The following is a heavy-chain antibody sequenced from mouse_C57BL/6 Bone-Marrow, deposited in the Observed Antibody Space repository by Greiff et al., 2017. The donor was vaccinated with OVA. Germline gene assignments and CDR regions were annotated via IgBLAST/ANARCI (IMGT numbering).Heavy chain of an antibody. CDR1: GYTFTSYW. CDR2: IHPSDSDT. V-gene: IGHV1-74*01. D-gene: IGHD1-1*01. CDR3: AIGDYGSSYPYWYFDV. J-gene: IGHJ1*03. Sequence: VQLQQPGAELVKPGASVKVSCKASGYTFTSYWMHWVKQRPGQGLEWIGRIHPSDSDTNYNQKFKGKATLTVDKSSSTAYMQLSSLTSEYSAVYYCAIGDYGSSYPYWYFDVWGTGTTVTVSS.